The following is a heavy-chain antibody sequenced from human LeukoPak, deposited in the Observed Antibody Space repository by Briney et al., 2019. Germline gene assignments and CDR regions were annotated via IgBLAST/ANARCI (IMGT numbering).Heavy chain of an antibody. V-gene: IGHV1-18*01. Sequence: ASVKVSCKASGYTFVTYGINWVRQAPGQGPEWIGWISTYNGNTKYALKFQDRVTLTRDTSTTPTYMELKSLTSDDRAVYYCARASFDHWGQGTLVIVAS. CDR2: ISTYNGNT. CDR3: ARASFDH. CDR1: GYTFVTYG. J-gene: IGHJ4*02.